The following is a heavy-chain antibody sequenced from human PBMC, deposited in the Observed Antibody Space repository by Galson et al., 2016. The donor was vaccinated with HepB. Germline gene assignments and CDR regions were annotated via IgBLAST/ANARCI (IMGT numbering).Heavy chain of an antibody. CDR1: GFDFSHYN. V-gene: IGHV3-48*02. CDR2: ISGSGTAI. CDR3: ARGYGVIPLDD. J-gene: IGHJ4*02. Sequence: SLRHSCAACGFDFSHYNMNCVRQAPGKGLEWVSYISGSGTAIYYADPAECRFTISRENAKKSLYLQMNSLRDEDTAVYYCARGYGVIPLDDWGQGTLVTVSS. D-gene: IGHD4-17*01.